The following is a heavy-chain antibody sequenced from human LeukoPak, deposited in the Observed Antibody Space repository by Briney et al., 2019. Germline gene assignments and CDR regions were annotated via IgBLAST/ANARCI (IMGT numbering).Heavy chain of an antibody. V-gene: IGHV1-3*01. Sequence: ASVKVSCKASGYTFTSYAMHWVRQAPGQRLEWMGWINAGNGNTKYSQKFQGRVTITRDTSASTAYMELSSLRSEDTAVYYCARLSAVAGTLAFSAFDYWGQGTLVTVSS. D-gene: IGHD6-19*01. CDR3: ARLSAVAGTLAFSAFDY. J-gene: IGHJ4*02. CDR1: GYTFTSYA. CDR2: INAGNGNT.